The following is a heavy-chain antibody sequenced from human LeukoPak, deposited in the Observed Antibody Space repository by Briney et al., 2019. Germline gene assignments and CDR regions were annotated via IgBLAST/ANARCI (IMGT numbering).Heavy chain of an antibody. CDR3: ARSGVTEQWLAIDY. CDR1: GYTFTGYY. J-gene: IGHJ4*02. V-gene: IGHV1-2*02. D-gene: IGHD6-19*01. Sequence: GASVKVSCKASGYTFTGYYMHWVRQAPGQGLEWMGWINPNSGGTYYAQKFQGRVTVTRGTSISTAYMELSSLGSDDTAVYYCARSGVTEQWLAIDYWGQGTLVTVSS. CDR2: INPNSGGT.